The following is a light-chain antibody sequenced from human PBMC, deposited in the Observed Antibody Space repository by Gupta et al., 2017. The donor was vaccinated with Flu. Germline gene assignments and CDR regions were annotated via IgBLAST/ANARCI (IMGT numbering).Light chain of an antibody. CDR3: QVSDSGSDNVV. J-gene: IGLJ2*01. V-gene: IGLV3-21*02. CDR1: KVGSKS. Sequence: TDTSPWCGVKVGSKSVHWHQQNPGPAPVLLVYNDRDRHSGIPERFSGSNSGTAATVTTTGVEAGDEADYYCQVSDSGSDNVVFGGGTKRTVL. CDR2: NDR.